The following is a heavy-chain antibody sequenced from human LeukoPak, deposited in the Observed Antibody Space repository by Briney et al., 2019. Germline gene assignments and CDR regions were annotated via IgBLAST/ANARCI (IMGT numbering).Heavy chain of an antibody. CDR1: GYTFTGYY. Sequence: ASVKVSCKASGYTFTGYYMHWVRQAPGQGLEWMGWINPNSGGTNYAQKFQGRVTMTRDTSISTAYMELSRLRSDDTAVYYCARDFMGAVAGLQLFDYWGQGTLVTVSS. D-gene: IGHD6-19*01. V-gene: IGHV1-2*02. J-gene: IGHJ4*02. CDR2: INPNSGGT. CDR3: ARDFMGAVAGLQLFDY.